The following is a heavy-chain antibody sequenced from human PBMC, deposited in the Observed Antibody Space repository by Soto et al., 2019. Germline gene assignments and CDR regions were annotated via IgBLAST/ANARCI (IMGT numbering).Heavy chain of an antibody. V-gene: IGHV4-4*07. Sequence: QVQLQESGPGLVKPSETLSLTCTVSGGSISSYYWSWIRQPAGKGLEWIGRIYTSGSTNYNPSLKSRVTMSVDTSKNQFSLKLSSVTAADTAVYYCAREALPALYPRAVFDYWGQGTLVTVSS. CDR2: IYTSGST. D-gene: IGHD6-19*01. J-gene: IGHJ4*02. CDR1: GGSISSYY. CDR3: AREALPALYPRAVFDY.